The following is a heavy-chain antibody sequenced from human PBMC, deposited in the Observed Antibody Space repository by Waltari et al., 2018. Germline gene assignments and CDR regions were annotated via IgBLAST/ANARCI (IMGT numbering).Heavy chain of an antibody. CDR3: AKRGGVAPGTGYFDY. Sequence: EVQLLESGGGLVQPGGSLRLSCSASGFTVSNYDISWVRQAPGGGLEWVAAITGSQSARPGITFYEESVKGRCTISRDNSRKTAYLQMNSLRVDDTAVYYCAKRGGVAPGTGYFDYWGQGAPVTVSS. J-gene: IGHJ4*02. CDR1: GFTVSNYD. V-gene: IGHV3-23*01. CDR2: ITGSQSARPGIT. D-gene: IGHD3-9*01.